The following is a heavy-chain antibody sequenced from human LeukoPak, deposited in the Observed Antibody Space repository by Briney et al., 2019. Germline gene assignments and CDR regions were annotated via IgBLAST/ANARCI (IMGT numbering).Heavy chain of an antibody. J-gene: IGHJ5*02. CDR2: INHSGST. Sequence: EASETLSLTCGVYGASFSGYYWSWIRQPPGKGLEWIGEINHSGSTNYNPTLKSRVTISVDTPKNQFSLKLSSVTAADTAVYYCARENPHYDILTGYYLNWFDPWGQGTLVTVSS. D-gene: IGHD3-9*01. V-gene: IGHV4-34*01. CDR3: ARENPHYDILTGYYLNWFDP. CDR1: GASFSGYY.